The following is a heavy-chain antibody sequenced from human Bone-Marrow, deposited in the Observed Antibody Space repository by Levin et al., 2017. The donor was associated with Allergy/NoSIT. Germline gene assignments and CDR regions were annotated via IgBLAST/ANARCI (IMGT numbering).Heavy chain of an antibody. Sequence: SLKISCVASGFTFDNFAMHWVRQGPGKGLEWVSGITWNSDTIAYADSVKGRVTISRDNAKNSLYRQMNSLSAEDTALYYCVQDNGDAAGWFHLTHAFDIWGQGTMVTVSS. V-gene: IGHV3-9*01. CDR3: VQDNGDAAGWFHLTHAFDI. CDR1: GFTFDNFA. J-gene: IGHJ3*02. CDR2: ITWNSDTI. D-gene: IGHD6-19*01.